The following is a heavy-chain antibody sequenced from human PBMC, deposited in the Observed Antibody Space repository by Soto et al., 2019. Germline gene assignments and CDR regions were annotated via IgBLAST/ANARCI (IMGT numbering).Heavy chain of an antibody. V-gene: IGHV1-69*17. Sequence: QVQLVQSGAEVKRPGSSVKVSCESSGDTFNSYVISWVRQAPGQGLEWMGGIIPIIGVTHYAQKFQGRVTISALSSTGTAYMELTNLGFEDTALYYCARESLGAKGAAHWGQGTLVTVSP. CDR2: IIPIIGVT. CDR1: GDTFNSYV. J-gene: IGHJ4*02. D-gene: IGHD2-15*01. CDR3: ARESLGAKGAAH.